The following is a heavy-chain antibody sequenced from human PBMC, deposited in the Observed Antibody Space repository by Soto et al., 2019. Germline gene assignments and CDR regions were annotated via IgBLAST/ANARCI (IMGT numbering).Heavy chain of an antibody. CDR3: ARDYSGYDPALNRFDP. V-gene: IGHV1-69*06. J-gene: IGHJ5*02. Sequence: ASVKVSCKASGDIFDNYAISWVRQAPGQGLEWLGGISPVIGTTHYAQIFQGRLTITADRSTMTTYMELSGLKSEDTAIYFCARDYSGYDPALNRFDPWGQGTLVTVSS. CDR1: GDIFDNYA. CDR2: ISPVIGTT. D-gene: IGHD5-12*01.